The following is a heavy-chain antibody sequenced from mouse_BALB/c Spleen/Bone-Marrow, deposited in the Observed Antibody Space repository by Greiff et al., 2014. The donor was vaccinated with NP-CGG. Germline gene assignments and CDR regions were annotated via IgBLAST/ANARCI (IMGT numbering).Heavy chain of an antibody. CDR2: INPGSGGT. CDR1: GYAFTNYL. CDR3: ARNRGPAYGMDY. J-gene: IGHJ4*01. Sequence: VQLQQSGAELVRPGTSVKVSCKASGYAFTNYLIEWVKRRPGQGLEWIGVINPGSGGTNYNENFKGKATLTADKSSSTAYMQLSSRTSEDSAVDFCARNRGPAYGMDYWGQGTSVTVSS. V-gene: IGHV1-54*01.